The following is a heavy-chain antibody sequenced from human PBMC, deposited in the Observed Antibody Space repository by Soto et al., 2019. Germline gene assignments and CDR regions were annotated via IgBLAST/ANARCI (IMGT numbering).Heavy chain of an antibody. Sequence: QVKVVESGGGVVQPGRSLRLSCAASGFTFSNYGMHWVRQAPGKGLECLAAIWYDGVNQHYADSVKGRFSTSRDNSKNTAYLQINSLRAEDTAVYYCARDQGEIVAAPTDNNGLSNRLDSWGQGTLVTVSS. CDR1: GFTFSNYG. V-gene: IGHV3-33*01. CDR2: IWYDGVNQ. D-gene: IGHD5-12*01. CDR3: ARDQGEIVAAPTDNNGLSNRLDS. J-gene: IGHJ5*01.